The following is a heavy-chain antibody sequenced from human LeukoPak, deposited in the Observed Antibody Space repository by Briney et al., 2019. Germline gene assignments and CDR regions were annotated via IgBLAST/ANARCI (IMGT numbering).Heavy chain of an antibody. J-gene: IGHJ6*03. CDR3: ARGDYDDYYYMDV. CDR2: INSDGSTT. Sequence: GGSLRLSCAASGFTFSSYWMHWVRQAPGKGLVWVSRINSDGSTTNYADSVKGRFTISRDNAKNTLYLQMNSLRADDTAVYYCARGDYDDYYYMDVWGKGTTVTVSS. V-gene: IGHV3-74*01. CDR1: GFTFSSYW.